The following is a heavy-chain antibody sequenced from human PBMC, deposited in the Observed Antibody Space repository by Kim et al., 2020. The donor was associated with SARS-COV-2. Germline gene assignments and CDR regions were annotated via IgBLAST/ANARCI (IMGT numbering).Heavy chain of an antibody. CDR1: GFTFSSYS. CDR3: ARDRKGGLLWFGELE. D-gene: IGHD3-10*01. CDR2: ISSSSSYI. J-gene: IGHJ4*02. Sequence: GGSLRLSCAASGFTFSSYSMNWVRQAPGKGLEWVSSISSSSSYIYYADSVKGRFTISRDNAKNSLYLQMNSLRAEDTAVYYCARDRKGGLLWFGELEGGQGTLVTVSS. V-gene: IGHV3-21*01.